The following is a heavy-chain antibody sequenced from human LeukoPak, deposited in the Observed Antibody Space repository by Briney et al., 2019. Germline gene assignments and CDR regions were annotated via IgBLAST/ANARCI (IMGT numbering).Heavy chain of an antibody. J-gene: IGHJ4*02. Sequence: SETLSLTCTVSGGSISSSSYYWGWIRQPPGKGLEWIGSIYYSGSTYYNPSPKSRVTISVDTSKNQFSLKLSSVTAADTAVYYCAREYSSGWYVDYWGQGTLVTVSS. CDR1: GGSISSSSYY. D-gene: IGHD6-19*01. V-gene: IGHV4-39*01. CDR3: AREYSSGWYVDY. CDR2: IYYSGST.